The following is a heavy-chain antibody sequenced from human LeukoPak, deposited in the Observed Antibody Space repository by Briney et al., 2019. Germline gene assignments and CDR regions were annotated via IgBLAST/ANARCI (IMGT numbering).Heavy chain of an antibody. CDR3: ARETTVVTPGRSDVFDI. V-gene: IGHV4-59*11. J-gene: IGHJ3*02. D-gene: IGHD4-23*01. Sequence: SETLSLTCTVSGGSISSHYWNWIRQPPGKGLEWIGYIYYSGSTNYNPSLKSRVTISVDTSKNQSSLKLSSVTAADTAVYYCARETTVVTPGRSDVFDIWGQGTMVTVSS. CDR2: IYYSGST. CDR1: GGSISSHY.